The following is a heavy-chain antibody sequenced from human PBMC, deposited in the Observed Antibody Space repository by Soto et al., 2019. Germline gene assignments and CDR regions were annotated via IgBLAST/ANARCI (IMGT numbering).Heavy chain of an antibody. CDR1: GYTVTSYG. CDR2: ITANNVNT. J-gene: IGHJ4*02. Sequence: SVKVSCKTSGYTVTSYGISWVRQAPGQGLEWMGWITANNVNTNYAQKFQGRVTMTTDTSTATAYMELRSLRSDDTAVYYCARDMGGYYFEPNDYWGQGTLVTVSS. CDR3: ARDMGGYYFEPNDY. V-gene: IGHV1-18*01. D-gene: IGHD3-22*01.